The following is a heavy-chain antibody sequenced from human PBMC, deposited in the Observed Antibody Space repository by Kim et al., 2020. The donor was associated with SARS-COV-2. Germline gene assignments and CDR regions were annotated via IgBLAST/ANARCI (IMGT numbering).Heavy chain of an antibody. V-gene: IGHV3-23*01. CDR1: GITLSGYA. J-gene: IGHJ4*02. Sequence: GGSLRLSCAASGITLSGYAMTWVRQAPGKGLEWVSLIGVGGGNRYYADSVKGRFTISRDNSKSTLYLQMDGLRAEDTAVYYCATRGTYNSFDYWGQGTLVTVSS. CDR3: ATRGTYNSFDY. D-gene: IGHD1-1*01. CDR2: IGVGGGNR.